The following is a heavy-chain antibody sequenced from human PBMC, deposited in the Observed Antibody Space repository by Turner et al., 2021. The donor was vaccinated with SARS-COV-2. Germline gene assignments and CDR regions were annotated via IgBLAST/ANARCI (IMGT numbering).Heavy chain of an antibody. J-gene: IGHJ4*02. CDR1: GFTFSSYG. V-gene: IGHV3-30*18. D-gene: IGHD4-4*01. Sequence: QVQLVESGGGVVQPGRSLRLSCAASGFTFSSYGMHWVRQGPGKGLEWVAVTSYDGSNKYYADSVKGRFTISRDNSKNTLYLQMNSLRAEDTAVYYCAKQQGLYSNPMYYFDYWGQGTLVTVSS. CDR3: AKQQGLYSNPMYYFDY. CDR2: TSYDGSNK.